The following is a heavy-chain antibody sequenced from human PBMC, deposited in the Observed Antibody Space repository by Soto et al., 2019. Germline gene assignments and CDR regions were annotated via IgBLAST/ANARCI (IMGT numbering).Heavy chain of an antibody. CDR2: IIPIFGTA. CDR3: ARGNCISTSCYAGGDGYYYYGMDV. Sequence: QVQLVQSGAEVKKPGSSVKVSCKASGGTFSSYAISWVRQAPGQGLEWMGGIIPIFGTANYAQKFQGRVTITADESTSTAYMELSSLRSEDTAVYYCARGNCISTSCYAGGDGYYYYGMDVWGQGTTVTVSS. J-gene: IGHJ6*02. D-gene: IGHD2-2*01. V-gene: IGHV1-69*12. CDR1: GGTFSSYA.